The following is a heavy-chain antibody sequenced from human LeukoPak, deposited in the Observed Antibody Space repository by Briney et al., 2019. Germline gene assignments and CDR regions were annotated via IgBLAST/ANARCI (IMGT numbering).Heavy chain of an antibody. CDR1: GYTFTGYY. V-gene: IGHV1-8*03. CDR3: ASPTAVTTAFDY. D-gene: IGHD4-17*01. CDR2: MNPNSGNT. J-gene: IGHJ4*02. Sequence: ASVKVSCKASGYTFTGYYMHWVRQAPGQGLEWMGWMNPNSGNTGYAQKFQGRVTITRNTSLSTAYMELSSLRSEDTAVYYCASPTAVTTAFDYWGQGTLVTVSS.